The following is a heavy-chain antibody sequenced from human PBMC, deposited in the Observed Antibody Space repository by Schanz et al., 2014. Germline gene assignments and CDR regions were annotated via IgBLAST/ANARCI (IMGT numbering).Heavy chain of an antibody. CDR1: GFTFSAYG. V-gene: IGHV3-23*04. CDR2: ISGSGGDT. J-gene: IGHJ6*02. Sequence: VQLVESGGGLVQPGRSLRLSCAASGFTFSAYGMHWVRQAPGKGLEWVSAISGSGGDTYYADSVKGRFTISRDNSENTLYLQMNSLRAEDTAVYYCANGVAGYYPNYYYTMDVWGQGTTVTVSS. D-gene: IGHD3-22*01. CDR3: ANGVAGYYPNYYYTMDV.